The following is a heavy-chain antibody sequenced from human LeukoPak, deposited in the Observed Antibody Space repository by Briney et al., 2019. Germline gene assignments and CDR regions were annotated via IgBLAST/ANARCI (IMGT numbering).Heavy chain of an antibody. CDR1: GFTFENSA. CDR3: ARRSGDRAFDI. J-gene: IGHJ3*02. D-gene: IGHD3-10*01. CDR2: ISWNSGDL. Sequence: PGRSLRLSCAASGFTFENSAMHWVRQAPGEGLEWVSGISWNSGDLIYADSVKGRFTISRDNAKNSLYLQMNSLRLEDMALYYCARRSGDRAFDIWGQGTMVTVSS. V-gene: IGHV3-9*03.